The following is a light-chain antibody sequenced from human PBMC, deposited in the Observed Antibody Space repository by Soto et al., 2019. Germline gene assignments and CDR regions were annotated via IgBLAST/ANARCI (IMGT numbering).Light chain of an antibody. J-gene: IGLJ1*01. CDR2: EVS. CDR1: RTDVGGYNF. CDR3: CSYVSSKTYV. V-gene: IGLV2-14*01. Sequence: QSALTQPASVSGSPGQSITISCTGTRTDVGGYNFVSWYQQHPGKAPKLIIYEVSNRPSGVSNRFSGSKSDNTASLTISGLQAEDEADYYCCSYVSSKTYVFGTGTKVPV.